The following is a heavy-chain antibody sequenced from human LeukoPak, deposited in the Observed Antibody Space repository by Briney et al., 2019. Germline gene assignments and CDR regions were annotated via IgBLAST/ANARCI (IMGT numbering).Heavy chain of an antibody. D-gene: IGHD3-3*01. CDR2: INHSGSA. J-gene: IGHJ4*02. Sequence: SETLSLTCAVYGGSFSGYYWSWIRQPPGKGLEWIGEINHSGSADYNPSLKSRVIILVDTSKKQFSLNLSSVTVADTAVYYCAREGVDYDFWSGLDYWGQGTLVTVSS. V-gene: IGHV4-34*01. CDR3: AREGVDYDFWSGLDY. CDR1: GGSFSGYY.